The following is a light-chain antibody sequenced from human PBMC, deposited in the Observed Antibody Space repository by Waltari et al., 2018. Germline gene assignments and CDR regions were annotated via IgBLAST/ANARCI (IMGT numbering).Light chain of an antibody. CDR3: QQYNSWPRT. CDR2: AAS. CDR1: QSVSSK. J-gene: IGKJ1*01. Sequence: EIVMTQSPATLSVSPGERATLSCRASQSVSSKFVWVQQKPGQAPRLLTYAASTRATGIPARFSGSGSGTEFTLTISSLQSEDFAVYYCQQYNSWPRTFGQGTKVGIK. V-gene: IGKV3-15*01.